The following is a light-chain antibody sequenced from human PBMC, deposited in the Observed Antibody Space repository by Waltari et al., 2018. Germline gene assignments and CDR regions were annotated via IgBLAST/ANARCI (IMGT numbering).Light chain of an antibody. V-gene: IGLV2-14*01. J-gene: IGLJ1*01. CDR3: SSYTTSSAPGV. Sequence: QSALTQPASVSGSPGQSITISCSGTDSDVGAYDFVSWYQQHPGKAPLLIIYEVSNRPSGISNRFSASNSGNTASLTISGLQAEDEADYYCSSYTTSSAPGVFGTGTRVTVL. CDR1: DSDVGAYDF. CDR2: EVS.